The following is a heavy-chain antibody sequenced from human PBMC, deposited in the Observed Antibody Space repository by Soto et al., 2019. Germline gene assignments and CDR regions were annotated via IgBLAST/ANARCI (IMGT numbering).Heavy chain of an antibody. V-gene: IGHV4-59*12. D-gene: IGHD4-17*01. CDR3: ARTHYGDNVDY. J-gene: IGHJ4*02. CDR1: GGSISSYY. CDR2: IYYSGST. Sequence: SETLSLTCTVSGGSISSYYWSWIRQPPGKGLEWIGYIYYSGSTNYNPSLKSRVTISVDRSKNQFSLKLSSVTAADTAVYYCARTHYGDNVDYWGQGTLVTVSS.